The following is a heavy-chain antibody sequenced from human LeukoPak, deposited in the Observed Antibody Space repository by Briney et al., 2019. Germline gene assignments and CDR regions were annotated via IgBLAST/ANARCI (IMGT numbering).Heavy chain of an antibody. CDR3: AKAEGAGEFDY. Sequence: PGGSLRLSCAASGFTFDDYGMSWVRQAPGKGLEWVSGINWNGGSTGYADSVKGRFTISRDNAKNSLYLQMNSLRAEDMALYYCAKAEGAGEFDYWGQGTLVTVSS. J-gene: IGHJ4*02. V-gene: IGHV3-20*04. CDR2: INWNGGST. CDR1: GFTFDDYG. D-gene: IGHD3-10*01.